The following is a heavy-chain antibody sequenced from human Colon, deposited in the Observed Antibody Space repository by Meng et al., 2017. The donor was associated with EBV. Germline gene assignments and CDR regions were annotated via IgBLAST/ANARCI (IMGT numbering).Heavy chain of an antibody. J-gene: IGHJ4*02. CDR1: GGSFSDSY. Sequence: VQVKPGGAGLLKPSATLSLTCTVYGGSFSDSYWALIRQPPGKGLEWIGEINHVGSTTYNPSLKSRVTISVDTSKNQFSLKLSSVTAADAAVYYCASSDCSGGTCYLDCWGQGTLVTVSS. CDR3: ASSDCSGGTCYLDC. CDR2: INHVGST. D-gene: IGHD2-15*01. V-gene: IGHV4-34*01.